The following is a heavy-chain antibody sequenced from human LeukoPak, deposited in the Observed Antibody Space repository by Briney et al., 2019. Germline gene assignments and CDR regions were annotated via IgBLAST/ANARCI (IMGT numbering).Heavy chain of an antibody. J-gene: IGHJ4*02. Sequence: PGGSLRLSCAPSGFTFSSYDMHWFRQVPGKGLEWVSSICTTGDTHYEVSVKGRFTMSRENAKNSLYLKMSSLSAGETAVYYCARSFYGDYPYWGQGTLVTVSS. CDR3: ARSFYGDYPY. D-gene: IGHD4-17*01. CDR2: ICTTGDT. V-gene: IGHV3-13*01. CDR1: GFTFSSYD.